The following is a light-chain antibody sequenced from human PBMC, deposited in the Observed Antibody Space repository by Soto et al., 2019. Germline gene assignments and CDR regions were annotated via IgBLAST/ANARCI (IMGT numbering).Light chain of an antibody. V-gene: IGKV2-30*01. J-gene: IGKJ2*01. CDR3: MQYTHWHHT. CDR1: QSLVSSDGNIY. CDR2: GVS. Sequence: DVVMTQSPLSLPVTLGQPASISCRSSQSLVSSDGNIYLDWFQQRPGQSPRSPIYGVSTGDSGVPDRFIGSGSDADVTLKISRVEAEDVGVYYCMQYTHWHHTLGQGTKLEIK.